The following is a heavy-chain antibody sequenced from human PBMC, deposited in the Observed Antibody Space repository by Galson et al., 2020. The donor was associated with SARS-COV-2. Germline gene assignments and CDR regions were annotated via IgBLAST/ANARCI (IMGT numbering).Heavy chain of an antibody. D-gene: IGHD2-8*01. J-gene: IGHJ6*02. CDR1: GGSISTGNAA. V-gene: IGHV4-30-4*07. Sequence: SETLTLTCTVSGGSISTGNAAWTWFRQPPGTALELVGYIYSSGGTYYNPSLKRRLSLSLDKSKNQFSLRVYSVTAADTAMYYCAKWFHYGVDVWGQGTTVTVSS. CDR2: IYSSGGT. CDR3: AKWFHYGVDV.